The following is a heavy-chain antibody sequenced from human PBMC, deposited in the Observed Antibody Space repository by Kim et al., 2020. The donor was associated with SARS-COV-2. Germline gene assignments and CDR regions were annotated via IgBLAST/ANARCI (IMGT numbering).Heavy chain of an antibody. J-gene: IGHJ4*02. D-gene: IGHD6-19*01. V-gene: IGHV3-15*01. CDR3: TTDPQQWLVLDY. CDR1: GFTFSNAW. CDR2: IKSKTDGGTT. Sequence: GGSLRLSCAASGFTFSNAWMSWVRQAPGKGLEWVGRIKSKTDGGTTDYAAPVKGRFTIPRDDSKNTLYLQMNSLKTEDTAVYYCTTDPQQWLVLDYWGQGTLVTVSS.